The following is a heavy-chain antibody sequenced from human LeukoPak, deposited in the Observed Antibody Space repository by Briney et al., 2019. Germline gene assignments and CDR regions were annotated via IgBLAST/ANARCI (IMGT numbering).Heavy chain of an antibody. CDR2: ISYDGSNK. J-gene: IGHJ4*02. D-gene: IGHD1-26*01. V-gene: IGHV3-30*18. Sequence: PGGSLRLSCAASGFTFSSYGMHWVRQAPGKGLEWVAVISYDGSNKYYVDSVKGRFTISRDNSKNTLYLQMNSLRAEDTAVYYCAKPWGERRIIVGATREDYWGQGTLVTVSS. CDR3: AKPWGERRIIVGATREDY. CDR1: GFTFSSYG.